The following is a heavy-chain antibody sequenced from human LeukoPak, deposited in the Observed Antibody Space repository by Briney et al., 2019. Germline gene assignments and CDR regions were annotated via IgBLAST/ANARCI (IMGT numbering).Heavy chain of an antibody. CDR3: VKASWVSNADAVL. CDR2: IRDSGEA. Sequence: PGGSLRLSCAVSGFRVSDYYMSWVRQAPGKGLEWVGLIRDSGEAFYADFARGRFAISRDESRNTVYLQLNNLRVEDTAVYYCVKASWVSNADAVLWGQGTVVTVSS. V-gene: IGHV3-53*01. CDR1: GFRVSDYY. J-gene: IGHJ4*02. D-gene: IGHD1-1*01.